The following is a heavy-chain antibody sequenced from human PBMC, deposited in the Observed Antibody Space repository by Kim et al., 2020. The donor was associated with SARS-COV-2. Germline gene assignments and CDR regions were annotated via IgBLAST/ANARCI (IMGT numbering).Heavy chain of an antibody. D-gene: IGHD5-18*01. V-gene: IGHV3-30-3*01. Sequence: GGSLRLSCAASGFTFSSYAMHWVRQAPGKGLEWVAVISYDGSNKYYADSVKGRFTISRDNSKNTLYLQMNSLRAEDTAVYYCARGGGYSYGLKRAFDYWGQGTLVTVSS. CDR1: GFTFSSYA. CDR2: ISYDGSNK. J-gene: IGHJ4*02. CDR3: ARGGGYSYGLKRAFDY.